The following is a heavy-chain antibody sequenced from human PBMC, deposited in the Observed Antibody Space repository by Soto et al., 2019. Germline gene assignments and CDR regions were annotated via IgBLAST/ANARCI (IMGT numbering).Heavy chain of an antibody. CDR2: IYYGGST. CDR1: GDSFSPNY. Sequence: TSETLSLTCTVSGDSFSPNYWSWIRQFPGKGLEWVGNIYYGGSTVYNPSFKSRVTISVDTSKNQFSLKLNSVTAADTAVYYCARDLWGYCGTDCYPLDVWGQGTTVTVSS. CDR3: ARDLWGYCGTDCYPLDV. D-gene: IGHD2-21*02. J-gene: IGHJ6*02. V-gene: IGHV4-59*01.